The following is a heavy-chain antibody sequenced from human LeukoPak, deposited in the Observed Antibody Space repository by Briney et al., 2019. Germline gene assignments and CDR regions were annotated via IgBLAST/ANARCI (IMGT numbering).Heavy chain of an antibody. CDR1: GGSISSYY. V-gene: IGHV4-59*01. CDR3: ARWAQESYYFDY. CDR2: IYYSGST. J-gene: IGHJ4*02. Sequence: KPSETLSLTCTVSGGSISSYYWSWIRQPPGKGLEWIGYIYYSGSTNYNPPLKSRVTISVDTSKNQFSLKLSSVTAADTAVYYCARWAQESYYFDYWGQGTLVTVSS.